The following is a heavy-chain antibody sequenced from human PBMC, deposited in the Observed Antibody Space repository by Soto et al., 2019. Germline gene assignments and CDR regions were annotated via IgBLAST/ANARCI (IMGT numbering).Heavy chain of an antibody. V-gene: IGHV3-30*18. CDR1: GFTFSSYG. CDR2: ISYDGSNK. J-gene: IGHJ6*02. Sequence: PGGSLRLSCAASGFTFSSYGMHWVRQAPGEGLEWVAVISYDGSNKYYADSVKGRFTISRDNSKNTLYLQMNSLRAEDTAVYYCAKDRNGAYYYYGMDVWGQGTTVTVSS. D-gene: IGHD2-8*01. CDR3: AKDRNGAYYYYGMDV.